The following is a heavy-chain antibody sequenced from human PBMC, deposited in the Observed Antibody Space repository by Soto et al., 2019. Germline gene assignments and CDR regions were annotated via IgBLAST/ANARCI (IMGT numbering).Heavy chain of an antibody. CDR2: IYYSGST. Sequence: SETLSLSCTGSGGSISRYYWSWIRQPPGKGLEWIGYIYYSGSTNYNPSLKSRVTISVDTSKNQFSLKLSSVTAADTAVYYCARSSNTGSYYVCDYWGQGTLVTVSS. V-gene: IGHV4-59*12. J-gene: IGHJ4*02. CDR3: ARSSNTGSYYVCDY. D-gene: IGHD1-26*01. CDR1: GGSISRYY.